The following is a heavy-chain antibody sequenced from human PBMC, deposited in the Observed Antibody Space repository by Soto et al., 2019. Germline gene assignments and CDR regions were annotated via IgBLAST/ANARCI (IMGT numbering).Heavy chain of an antibody. CDR2: ISTYSGNT. D-gene: IGHD3-22*01. Sequence: ASVKVSCKASGYRFSSYGICWVRQAPGQGLQWMGWISTYSGNTNFAQDFRDRLTMTTDTSTNTAYMELRSLRSDDMAVYYCVTVNEGVYYDSSGYYDCWGQGTLVTVSS. V-gene: IGHV1-18*03. CDR3: VTVNEGVYYDSSGYYDC. CDR1: GYRFSSYG. J-gene: IGHJ4*02.